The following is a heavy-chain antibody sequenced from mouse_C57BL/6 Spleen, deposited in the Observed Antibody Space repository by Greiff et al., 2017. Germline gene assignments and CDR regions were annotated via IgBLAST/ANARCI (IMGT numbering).Heavy chain of an antibody. J-gene: IGHJ4*01. Sequence: LEESGAELARPGASVKMSCKASGYTFTSYTMHWVKQRPGQGLEWIGYINPSSGYTKYNQKFKDKATLTADKSSSTAYMQLSSLTSEDSAVYYCARGSYEYYAMDYWGQGTSVTVSS. CDR3: ARGSYEYYAMDY. CDR2: INPSSGYT. V-gene: IGHV1-4*01. D-gene: IGHD2-3*01. CDR1: GYTFTSYT.